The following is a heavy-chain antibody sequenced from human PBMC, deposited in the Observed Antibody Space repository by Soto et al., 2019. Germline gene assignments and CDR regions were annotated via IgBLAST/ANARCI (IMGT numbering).Heavy chain of an antibody. CDR3: ARESWSHGDY. D-gene: IGHD1-26*01. CDR1: GGTFSSYA. V-gene: IGHV1-69*01. CDR2: IIPIFGSA. Sequence: QVQLVQSGAEVKKPGSSVKVSCKASGGTFSSYAISWVRQAPGQGLEWMGGIIPIFGSANYAKKFQSRVTKTADETTNKAYMELSSMRSEDTAGYSCARESWSHGDYWGQGTLVTVSS. J-gene: IGHJ4*02.